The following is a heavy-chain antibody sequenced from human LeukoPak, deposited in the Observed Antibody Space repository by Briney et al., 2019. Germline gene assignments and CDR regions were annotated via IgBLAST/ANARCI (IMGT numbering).Heavy chain of an antibody. CDR1: GFIFSTYS. V-gene: IGHV3-48*01. D-gene: IGHD3-22*01. J-gene: IGHJ6*03. Sequence: PSGGSLRLSCAASGFIFSTYSINWVRQAPGKGLEWVSYISSSSSTIYYTDSVKGRFTISRDNVKNSLYLQLNSLRAEDTAVYYCARDRYDTSGYSYGGYFYYMDVWGKGTLVTVSS. CDR3: ARDRYDTSGYSYGGYFYYMDV. CDR2: ISSSSSTI.